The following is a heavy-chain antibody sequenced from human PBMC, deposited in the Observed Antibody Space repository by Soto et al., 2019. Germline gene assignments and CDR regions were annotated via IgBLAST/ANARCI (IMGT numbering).Heavy chain of an antibody. V-gene: IGHV3-9*01. J-gene: IGHJ4*02. CDR3: AKGATHSRVAYYSDS. CDR1: GFTFEDYA. CDR2: ISWNSGSI. Sequence: EVQLVESGGGLVRPGRSLRLSCAVSGFTFEDYAMHWVRQAPGKGLEWVSGISWNSGSIAYADSVKGRFTISRDSAKNSLFLHMNGLSAADTAFYYCAKGATHSRVAYYSDSWGQGTLVTVSS.